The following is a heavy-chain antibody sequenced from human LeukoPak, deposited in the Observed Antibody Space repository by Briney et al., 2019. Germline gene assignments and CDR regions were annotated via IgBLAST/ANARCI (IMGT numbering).Heavy chain of an antibody. V-gene: IGHV1-2*02. CDR2: INPNSGGT. D-gene: IGHD2-2*03. CDR1: GYTFTGYY. J-gene: IGHJ5*02. CDR3: ARGLRVDIVVVPAGHRFDP. Sequence: WASVKVSCKASGYTFTGYYMHWVRQAPGQGLEWMGWINPNSGGTNYAQKFQGRVTMTRDTSISTAYMELSRLRSDDTAVYYCARGLRVDIVVVPAGHRFDPWGQGTPVTVSS.